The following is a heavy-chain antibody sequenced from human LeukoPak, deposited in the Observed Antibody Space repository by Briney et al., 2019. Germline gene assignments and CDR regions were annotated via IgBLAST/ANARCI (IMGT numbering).Heavy chain of an antibody. CDR3: ARPRGRWLQPYFDY. V-gene: IGHV4-34*01. Sequence: SETLSLTCAVYGGSFSGYYWSWIRQPPGKGLEWIGEINHSGSTNYNPSLKSRVTISVDTSKNQFSLKLSSVTAADTAVYYCARPRGRWLQPYFDYWGQGTLVTVSS. CDR1: GGSFSGYY. J-gene: IGHJ4*02. CDR2: INHSGST. D-gene: IGHD5-24*01.